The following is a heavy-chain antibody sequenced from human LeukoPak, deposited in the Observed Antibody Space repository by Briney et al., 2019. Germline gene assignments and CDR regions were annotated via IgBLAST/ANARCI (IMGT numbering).Heavy chain of an antibody. V-gene: IGHV3-23*01. J-gene: IGHJ4*02. CDR2: ISGSGGST. Sequence: GGSLRLSCAASGFTLSSYAMSWVRQAPGKGLEWVSGISGSGGSTYYADSVKGRFTISRDNSKNTLYLQMNSLRGEDTAVYYCAKGGYDYVWGSYDYWGQGTLVTVSS. CDR3: AKGGYDYVWGSYDY. D-gene: IGHD3-16*01. CDR1: GFTLSSYA.